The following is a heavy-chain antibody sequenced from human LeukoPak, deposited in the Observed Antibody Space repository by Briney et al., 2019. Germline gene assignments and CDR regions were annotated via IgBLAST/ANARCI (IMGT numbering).Heavy chain of an antibody. J-gene: IGHJ3*02. CDR2: LSSSGGST. D-gene: IGHD3-16*02. CDR1: GFTFSSYA. V-gene: IGHV3-23*01. Sequence: AGSLRLSCAVSGFTFSSYAMSWVRQAPGKGLEWVSALSSSGGSTYYADPVKGRFTISRANSKNTLYLLMHSQRAEDTGLYYCAKEMNRYNNSATIGFDIWGQRTMVTVSS. CDR3: AKEMNRYNNSATIGFDI.